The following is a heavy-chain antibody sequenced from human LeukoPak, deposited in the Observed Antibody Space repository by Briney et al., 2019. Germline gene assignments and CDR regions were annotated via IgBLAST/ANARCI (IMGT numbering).Heavy chain of an antibody. Sequence: ETLSLTCTVSGGSISSYYWSWIRQPPGKGLEWIGYIYYSGSTNYNPSLKSRVTISVDTSKNQFSLKLSSVTAADTAVYYCARAPIAAAGTAYYYYGMDVWGQGTTVTVSS. CDR2: IYYSGST. CDR1: GGSISSYY. D-gene: IGHD6-13*01. V-gene: IGHV4-59*01. J-gene: IGHJ6*02. CDR3: ARAPIAAAGTAYYYYGMDV.